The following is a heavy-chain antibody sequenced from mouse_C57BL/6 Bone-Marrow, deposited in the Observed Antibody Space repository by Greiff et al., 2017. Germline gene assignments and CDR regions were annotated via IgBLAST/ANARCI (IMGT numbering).Heavy chain of an antibody. CDR2: IYPGSGNT. D-gene: IGHD1-1*01. J-gene: IGHJ2*01. Sequence: VKLQQSGAELVRPGASVKLSCKASGYTFTDYYINWVKQRPGQGLEWIARIYPGSGNTYYNEKFKGKATLTAEKSSSTAYMQLSSLTSEDSAVYFCARFGYDGSSYVFDYWGQGTTLTVSS. CDR1: GYTFTDYY. CDR3: ARFGYDGSSYVFDY. V-gene: IGHV1-76*01.